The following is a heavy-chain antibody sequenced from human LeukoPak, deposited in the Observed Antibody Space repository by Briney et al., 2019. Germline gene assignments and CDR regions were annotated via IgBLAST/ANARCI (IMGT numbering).Heavy chain of an antibody. Sequence: GGSLRLSCAASGFTFSIYWMTWVRQAPGKGLEWVANIKQDGSEKYYVDSVKGRFTISRDNAKNSLYLQMNSLRGEDTAVYYCTRSRPVGGITFDNWGQGTLVTVSS. J-gene: IGHJ4*02. D-gene: IGHD3-16*01. CDR2: IKQDGSEK. V-gene: IGHV3-7*01. CDR1: GFTFSIYW. CDR3: TRSRPVGGITFDN.